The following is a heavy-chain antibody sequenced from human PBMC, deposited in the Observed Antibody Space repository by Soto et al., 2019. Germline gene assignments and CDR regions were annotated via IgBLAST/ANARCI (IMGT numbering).Heavy chain of an antibody. D-gene: IGHD3-22*01. CDR3: ARDPLDYYDSSGPLGMDV. V-gene: IGHV1-18*01. Sequence: ASVKVSCKASGYTFTSYGISWVRQAPGQGLEWMGWISAYNGNTNYAQKLQGRVTMTTDTSTSTAYMELRSLRSDDTAVYYCARDPLDYYDSSGPLGMDVWGQGTTVTVSS. CDR2: ISAYNGNT. J-gene: IGHJ6*02. CDR1: GYTFTSYG.